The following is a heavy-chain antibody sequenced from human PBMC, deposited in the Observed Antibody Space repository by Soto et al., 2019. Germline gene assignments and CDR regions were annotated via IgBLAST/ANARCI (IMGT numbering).Heavy chain of an antibody. D-gene: IGHD5-18*01. Sequence: QLQLQESGSGLVKPSQTLSLTCAVSGVSISTSTYSWSWIRQTPGKGLEWIGYMLQSGSAYYNPSLKNRVTISADSSKNQFSLKLTSMTAADTAVYYWARAGYRYGANAFDVWGPGTIVTVSS. J-gene: IGHJ3*01. V-gene: IGHV4-30-2*01. CDR3: ARAGYRYGANAFDV. CDR2: MLQSGSA. CDR1: GVSISTSTYS.